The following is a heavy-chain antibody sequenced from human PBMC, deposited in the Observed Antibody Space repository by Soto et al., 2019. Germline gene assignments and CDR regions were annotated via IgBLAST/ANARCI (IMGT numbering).Heavy chain of an antibody. CDR2: IYYSGST. D-gene: IGHD6-19*01. J-gene: IGHJ6*02. V-gene: IGHV4-39*01. CDR3: AALSGWSDYYYYGMDV. Sequence: SETLSLTCTVSGGSISSSSYYWGWIRQPPGKGLEWIGSIYYSGSTYYNPSLKSRVTISVDTSKNQFSLKLSSVTAADTAVYYCAALSGWSDYYYYGMDVWGQGTTVTVS. CDR1: GGSISSSSYY.